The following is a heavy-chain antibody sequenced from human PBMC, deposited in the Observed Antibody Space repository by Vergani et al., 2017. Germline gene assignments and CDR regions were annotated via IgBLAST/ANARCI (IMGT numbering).Heavy chain of an antibody. CDR2: IKQDGSEK. J-gene: IGHJ6*02. CDR3: ARIAPYYYYGMDV. CDR1: GFTFSSYW. D-gene: IGHD2-21*01. V-gene: IGHV3-7*03. Sequence: EVQLVESGGGLVQPGGSLRLSCAASGFTFSSYWMSWVRQAPGKGLEWVANIKQDGSEKYYVDSVKGRFTISRDNAKKSLYLQMNSLRAEDTAVYYCARIAPYYYYGMDVWGQGTTVTVSS.